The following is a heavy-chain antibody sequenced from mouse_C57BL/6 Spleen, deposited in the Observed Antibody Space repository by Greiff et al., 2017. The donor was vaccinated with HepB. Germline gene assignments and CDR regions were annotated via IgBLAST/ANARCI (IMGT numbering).Heavy chain of an antibody. D-gene: IGHD5-5*01. J-gene: IGHJ1*03. CDR2: INPSTGGT. CDR3: ARRGLPRYFGG. V-gene: IGHV1-42*01. CDR1: GYSFTGYY. Sequence: VQLQQSGPELVKPGASVKISCKASGYSFTGYYMNWVKQSPEKSLEWIGEINPSTGGTTYNQKFKAKATLTVDKSSSTAYMQLKSLTSEDSAVYYCARRGLPRYFGGWGTGTTVTVSS.